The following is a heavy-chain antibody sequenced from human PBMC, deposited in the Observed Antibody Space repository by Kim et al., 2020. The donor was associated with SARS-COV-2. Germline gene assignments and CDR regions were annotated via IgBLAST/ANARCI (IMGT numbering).Heavy chain of an antibody. CDR1: GFTFSDYD. Sequence: GGSLRLSCAASGFTFSDYDMSWIRQAPGKGLEWVSYISSSGSTIYYADSVKGRFTISRDNAKNSLYLQMNSLRAEETAVYYCARVRGAAGPFYYYYYGMEVRGQGNTVTVP. J-gene: IGHJ6*02. CDR2: ISSSGSTI. D-gene: IGHD6-13*01. V-gene: IGHV3-11*01. CDR3: ARVRGAAGPFYYYYYGMEV.